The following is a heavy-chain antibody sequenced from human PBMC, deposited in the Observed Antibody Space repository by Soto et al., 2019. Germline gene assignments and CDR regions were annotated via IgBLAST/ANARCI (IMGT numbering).Heavy chain of an antibody. Sequence: EVQLVESGGGLVKPGGSLRLSCAASGFTFSSYSMNWVRQAPGKGLEWVSSISSSSSYIYYADSVKGRFTISGDNAKNSLYLQMNSLRAEDTAVYYCARDSEGGYGDFDSFDIWGKGTMVTVSS. CDR3: ARDSEGGYGDFDSFDI. CDR1: GFTFSSYS. D-gene: IGHD4-17*01. J-gene: IGHJ3*02. CDR2: ISSSSSYI. V-gene: IGHV3-21*01.